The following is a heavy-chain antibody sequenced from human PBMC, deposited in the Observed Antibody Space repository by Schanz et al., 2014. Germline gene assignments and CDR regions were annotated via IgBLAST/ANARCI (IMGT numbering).Heavy chain of an antibody. Sequence: QVQLVQSGAEMKKPGASVKVSCKASGYTFTSYFIHWVRQAPGQGLEWMGRIIPIHGIVNYAQRFQDRVRITADKSTSTAYMELSSLRSDDTAVYYCARGGGPEDVFDIWGQGTILTVSS. CDR2: IIPIHGIV. J-gene: IGHJ3*02. D-gene: IGHD5-12*01. V-gene: IGHV1-69*09. CDR1: GYTFTSYF. CDR3: ARGGGPEDVFDI.